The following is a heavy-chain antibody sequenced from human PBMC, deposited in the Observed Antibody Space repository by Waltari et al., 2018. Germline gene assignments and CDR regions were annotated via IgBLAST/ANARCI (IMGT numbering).Heavy chain of an antibody. CDR2: INHSGST. Sequence: QVQLQQWGAGLLKPSETLSLTCAVYGGSFSGYYWSWIRQPPGKGLEWIGEINHSGSTNDNPSLKSRVTISVDTSKNQFSLKLSSVTAADTAVYYCARGPGVIIPSGYYYYYMDVWGKGTTVTVSS. CDR1: GGSFSGYY. V-gene: IGHV4-34*01. D-gene: IGHD3-10*01. J-gene: IGHJ6*03. CDR3: ARGPGVIIPSGYYYYYMDV.